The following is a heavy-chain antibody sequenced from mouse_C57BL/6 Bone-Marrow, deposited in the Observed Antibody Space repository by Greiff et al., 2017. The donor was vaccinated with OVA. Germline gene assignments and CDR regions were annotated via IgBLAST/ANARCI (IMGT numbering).Heavy chain of an antibody. Sequence: VKLMESGPELVQPGASVKISCKASGYAFSSSWMNWVQQTPGKGLEWIGRIYPGDGDTYYNGKLKGKATLPADKSSSTVYMQISSLTSEDAAVYFCARSYDYCRRFAYWGQGTLVTVSA. D-gene: IGHD1-1*01. CDR1: GYAFSSSW. CDR3: ARSYDYCRRFAY. CDR2: IYPGDGDT. V-gene: IGHV1-82*01. J-gene: IGHJ3*01.